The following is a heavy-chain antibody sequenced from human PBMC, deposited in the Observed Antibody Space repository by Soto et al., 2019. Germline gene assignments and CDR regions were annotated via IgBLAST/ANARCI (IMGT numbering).Heavy chain of an antibody. V-gene: IGHV4-39*01. CDR3: ARRRVSDWVTTPFDY. D-gene: IGHD4-17*01. Sequence: SETLSLTCTVSGGSISSSIYYWGWIRQPPGKGLEWIGSIYYSGSTYYNPSLKSRVTISVDTSKNQFSLKLSSVTAADTAVYYCARRRVSDWVTTPFDYWGQGTLVTVSS. J-gene: IGHJ4*02. CDR1: GGSISSSIYY. CDR2: IYYSGST.